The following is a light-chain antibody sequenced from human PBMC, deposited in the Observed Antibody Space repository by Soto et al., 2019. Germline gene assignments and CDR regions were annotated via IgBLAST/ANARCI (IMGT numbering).Light chain of an antibody. V-gene: IGKV3-20*01. Sequence: EIVLTQSPGTLSLSPGERATLSCRASHTISSSYVAWYQQKPGQAPRLLIYGASFRATDIPDRFSGRGSGTDFTLSISRLEPEDFAVYYCQQYVTSPRTFGQGTKVDIK. CDR1: HTISSSY. J-gene: IGKJ1*01. CDR3: QQYVTSPRT. CDR2: GAS.